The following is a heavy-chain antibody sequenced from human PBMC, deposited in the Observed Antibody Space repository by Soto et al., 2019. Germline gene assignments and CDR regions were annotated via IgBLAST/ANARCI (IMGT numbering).Heavy chain of an antibody. CDR2: ISSRSYTI. V-gene: IGHV3-48*02. J-gene: IGHJ6*02. Sequence: EVQLVESGGGLVQPGGSLRLSCAASGFSFSTYSMNWVLQAPGKGLEGVSYISSRSYTIYYIDSVKGRFTISRDNAKSSLYLQMNSPRDEDTAVYYCARGGSSSDNGMDVWGQGTTVTVSS. D-gene: IGHD6-6*01. CDR3: ARGGSSSDNGMDV. CDR1: GFSFSTYS.